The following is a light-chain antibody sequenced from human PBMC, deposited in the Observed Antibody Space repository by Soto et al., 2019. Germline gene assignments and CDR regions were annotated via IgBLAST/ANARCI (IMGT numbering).Light chain of an antibody. Sequence: EIVLTQSPGTLSLSPGERATLSCRASQSGRSKYLAWYQQKRGQAPRLLMYATSNRQPGIPDRFSGSGSGTDFTLTITRLEPEDFAVYYCQHYGTSWTFGQGTKVEI. CDR3: QHYGTSWT. V-gene: IGKV3-20*01. CDR2: ATS. J-gene: IGKJ1*01. CDR1: QSGRSKY.